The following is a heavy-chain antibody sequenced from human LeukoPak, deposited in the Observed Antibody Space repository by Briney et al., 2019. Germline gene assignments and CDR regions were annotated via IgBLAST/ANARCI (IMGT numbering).Heavy chain of an antibody. V-gene: IGHV4-31*03. Sequence: SQTLSLTCTVSGGSISSGGYYWSWVRQHPGKGLEWIGYIYYSGSTYYNPSLKSRVTISVDTSKNQFSLKLSSVTAADTAVYYCARDSDLLWFGELTYGMNWFDPWGQGTLVTVSS. CDR1: GGSISSGGYY. J-gene: IGHJ5*02. CDR3: ARDSDLLWFGELTYGMNWFDP. D-gene: IGHD3-10*01. CDR2: IYYSGST.